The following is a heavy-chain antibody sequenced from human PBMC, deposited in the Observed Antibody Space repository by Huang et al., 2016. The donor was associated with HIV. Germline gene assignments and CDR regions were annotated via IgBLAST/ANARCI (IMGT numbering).Heavy chain of an antibody. CDR3: ARAETYYYDTSGYLSQGRFDY. V-gene: IGHV3-21*01. Sequence: EVQLVESGGGLVKPGGSLRLSCEVSGFTFSSYSRNWVRQAPGKVLGRVSSTSSSSSYMYYADSVKGRFTISRDNAKNSLYLQMNSLRVEDTAMYYCARAETYYYDTSGYLSQGRFDYWGQGTLVTVSS. J-gene: IGHJ4*02. CDR2: TSSSSSYM. D-gene: IGHD3-22*01. CDR1: GFTFSSYS.